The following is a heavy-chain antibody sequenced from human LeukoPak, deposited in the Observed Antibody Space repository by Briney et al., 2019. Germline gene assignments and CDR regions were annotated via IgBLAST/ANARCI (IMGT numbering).Heavy chain of an antibody. D-gene: IGHD3-10*02. CDR1: GYTFTSYA. CDR2: INTNTGNP. CDR3: ARGGVRGQYYYYYMDV. Sequence: ASVKVSCKASGYTFTSYAMSWVRQAPGQGLEWMGWINTNTGNPTYAQGFTGRFVFSLDTSVSTAYLQISSLKAEDTAVYYCARGGVRGQYYYYYMDVWGKGTTVTVSS. J-gene: IGHJ6*03. V-gene: IGHV7-4-1*02.